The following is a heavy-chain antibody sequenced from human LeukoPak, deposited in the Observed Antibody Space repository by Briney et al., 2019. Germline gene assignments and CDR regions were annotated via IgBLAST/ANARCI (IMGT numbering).Heavy chain of an antibody. Sequence: GGSLRLSCAASGFTFSSYAMSRVRQAPGKGLEWVSATSGSGGSTYYADSEKGRFTISRDNSKNTLYLQMNSLRAEDTAVYYCAAPTYGMDVWGQGTTVTVSS. CDR1: GFTFSSYA. V-gene: IGHV3-23*01. D-gene: IGHD4-17*01. J-gene: IGHJ6*02. CDR3: AAPTYGMDV. CDR2: TSGSGGST.